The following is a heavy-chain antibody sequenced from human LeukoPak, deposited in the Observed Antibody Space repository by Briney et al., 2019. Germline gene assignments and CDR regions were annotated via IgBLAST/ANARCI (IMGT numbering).Heavy chain of an antibody. V-gene: IGHV1-69*04. CDR3: ARETPDSSGYWFDY. D-gene: IGHD3-22*01. CDR2: IIPILGIA. CDR1: GGTFSSYA. J-gene: IGHJ4*02. Sequence: SVKVSCEASGGTFSSYAISWVRQAPGQGLEWMGRIIPILGIANYAQKFQGRVTITADKSTSTAYMELSSLGSEDTAVYYCARETPDSSGYWFDYWGQGTLVTVSS.